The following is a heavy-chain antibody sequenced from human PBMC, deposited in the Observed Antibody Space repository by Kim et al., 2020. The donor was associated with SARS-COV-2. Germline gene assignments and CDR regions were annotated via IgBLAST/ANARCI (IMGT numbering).Heavy chain of an antibody. D-gene: IGHD2-15*01. CDR3: ARPEGYCSGGSCVFHDAFDI. CDR1: GFTFSSYE. V-gene: IGHV3-48*03. Sequence: GGSLRLSCAASGFTFSSYEMNWVRQAPGKGLEWVSYISSSGSTIYYADSVKGRFTISRDNAKNSLYLQMNSLRAEDTAVYYCARPEGYCSGGSCVFHDAFDIWGQGTMVTVSS. CDR2: ISSSGSTI. J-gene: IGHJ3*02.